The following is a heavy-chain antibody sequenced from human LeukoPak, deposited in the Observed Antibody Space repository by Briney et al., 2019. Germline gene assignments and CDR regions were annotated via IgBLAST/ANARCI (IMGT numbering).Heavy chain of an antibody. D-gene: IGHD5-12*01. Sequence: SETLSLTYAVYGGSFSGYYWSWIRQPPGKGLEWIGEINHSGSTNYNPSLKSRVTISVDTSKNQFSLKLSSVAAADTAVYYCARCVATIPLYYYYYGMDVWGQGTTVTVSS. CDR3: ARCVATIPLYYYYYGMDV. CDR1: GGSFSGYY. J-gene: IGHJ6*02. CDR2: INHSGST. V-gene: IGHV4-34*01.